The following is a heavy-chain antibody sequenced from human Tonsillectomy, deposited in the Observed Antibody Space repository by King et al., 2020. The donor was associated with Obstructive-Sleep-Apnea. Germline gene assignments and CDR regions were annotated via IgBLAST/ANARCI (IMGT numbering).Heavy chain of an antibody. CDR3: ARDRGYSPCYAPDY. CDR1: GFIFSTYA. V-gene: IGHV3-30*01. CDR2: ISYDGTII. D-gene: IGHD5-18*01. Sequence: VQLVESGGGVVQPGESLRLSCAASGFIFSTYAMHWVRQAPGRGLEWVAAISYDGTIIFYADSVRGRFTISRDNSENTLYLEMNSLRVEDTTVYYCARDRGYSPCYAPDYWGQGTLVTVSS. J-gene: IGHJ4*02.